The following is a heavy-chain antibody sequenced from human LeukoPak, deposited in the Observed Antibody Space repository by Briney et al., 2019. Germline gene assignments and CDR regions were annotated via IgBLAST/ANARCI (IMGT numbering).Heavy chain of an antibody. Sequence: GGSLRLSCAASGFTFSDYYMSWIRQAPGKGLEWVSYISSSGSTIYYADSVKGRFTISRDNAKNSPYLQMNSLRAEDTAVYYCARDRRYCGGGSCYSNYYYYYGMDVWGQGTTVTVSS. J-gene: IGHJ6*02. CDR3: ARDRRYCGGGSCYSNYYYYYGMDV. V-gene: IGHV3-11*01. CDR1: GFTFSDYY. CDR2: ISSSGSTI. D-gene: IGHD2-15*01.